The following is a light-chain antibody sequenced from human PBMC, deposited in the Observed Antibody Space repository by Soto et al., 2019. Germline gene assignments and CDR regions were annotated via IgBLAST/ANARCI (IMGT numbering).Light chain of an antibody. J-gene: IGLJ2*01. CDR3: SSYTSSSTLVV. CDR1: SSDVGGYNY. CDR2: DVS. V-gene: IGLV2-14*01. Sequence: QSALTQPASVSGSPGQSITISCTGTSSDVGGYNYVSWYQQHPGKAPKLMIYDVSNRPSGVSNRFSGSKSGYTASLTISGLQAEDEADYYFSSYTSSSTLVVFGGGTKLTVL.